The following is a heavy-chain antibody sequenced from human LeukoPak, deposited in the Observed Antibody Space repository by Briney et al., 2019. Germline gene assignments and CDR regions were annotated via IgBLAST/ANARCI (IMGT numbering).Heavy chain of an antibody. Sequence: ASVKVSCKASGYTFTSYGISWVRQAPGQGLEWMGWISAYNGNTNYAQKLQGRVTMTTGTSTSTAYMELRSLRSDDTAVYYCARAVEYSYGNWFDPWGQGTLVTVSS. D-gene: IGHD5-18*01. V-gene: IGHV1-18*01. CDR2: ISAYNGNT. CDR3: ARAVEYSYGNWFDP. J-gene: IGHJ5*02. CDR1: GYTFTSYG.